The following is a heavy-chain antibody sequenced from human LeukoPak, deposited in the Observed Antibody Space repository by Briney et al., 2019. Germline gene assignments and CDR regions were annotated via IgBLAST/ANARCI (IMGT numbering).Heavy chain of an antibody. Sequence: SQTLSLTCAISGDSVSSNSAAWNWIRQSPSRGLEGLGRTSYRSKWYNDYAVSVKSRITINPDTSKNPSSLQLNSVPPADTAVYYCARAVTDSSSSGLDYWGQGTLVTVSS. D-gene: IGHD6-6*01. CDR3: ARAVTDSSSSGLDY. CDR1: GDSVSSNSAA. V-gene: IGHV6-1*01. CDR2: TSYRSKWYN. J-gene: IGHJ4*02.